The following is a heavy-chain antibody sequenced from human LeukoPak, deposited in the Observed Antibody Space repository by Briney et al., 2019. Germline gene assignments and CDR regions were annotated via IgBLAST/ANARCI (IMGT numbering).Heavy chain of an antibody. CDR2: IYYSGST. V-gene: IGHV4-31*03. J-gene: IGHJ4*02. CDR3: ARVDSSNYYDSSGYYLPYFDY. CDR1: GGSISSGGYY. D-gene: IGHD3-22*01. Sequence: SQTLSLTCTVSGGSISSGGYYWSWIRQHPGKGLEWIGYIYYSGSTYYSPSLKSRVTISVDTSKNQFSLKLSSVTAADTAVYYCARVDSSNYYDSSGYYLPYFDYWGQGTLVTVSS.